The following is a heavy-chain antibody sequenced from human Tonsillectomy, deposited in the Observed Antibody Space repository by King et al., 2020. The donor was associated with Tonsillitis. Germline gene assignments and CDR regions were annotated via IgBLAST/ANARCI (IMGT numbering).Heavy chain of an antibody. Sequence: VQLVESGGGVVQPGRSLRLSCAASGFTFSNYGIHWVRQAPGKGLEWVAVIWSDGSNEYYADSVRGRFTISRDNSKNTLYLQMNSLRAEDTAVYYCAMGAWAATWFDSWGQGTLVTVSS. D-gene: IGHD3-16*01. V-gene: IGHV3-33*08. CDR2: IWSDGSNE. CDR3: AMGAWAATWFDS. J-gene: IGHJ5*01. CDR1: GFTFSNYG.